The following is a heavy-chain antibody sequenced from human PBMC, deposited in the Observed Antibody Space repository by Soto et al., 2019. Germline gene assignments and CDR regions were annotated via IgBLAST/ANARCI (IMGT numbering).Heavy chain of an antibody. V-gene: IGHV3-21*01. D-gene: IGHD6-6*01. Sequence: GGSLSLSCAASGFTFSSYSMNWVRQAPGKGLEWVSSISSSSSYIYYADSVKGRFTISRDNAKNSLYLQMNSLRAEDTAVYYCARDSWIAARHQIKNYYYYGMDVWGQGTTVTVSS. J-gene: IGHJ6*02. CDR1: GFTFSSYS. CDR3: ARDSWIAARHQIKNYYYYGMDV. CDR2: ISSSSSYI.